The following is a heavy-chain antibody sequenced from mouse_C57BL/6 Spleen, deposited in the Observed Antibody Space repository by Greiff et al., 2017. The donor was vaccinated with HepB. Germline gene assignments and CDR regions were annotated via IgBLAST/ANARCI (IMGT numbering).Heavy chain of an antibody. CDR3: ARGIQLSFAY. J-gene: IGHJ3*01. CDR2: ISDGGSYT. Sequence: DVQLVESGGGLVKPGGSLKLSCAASGFTFSSYAMSWVRQTPEKRLEWVATISDGGSYTYYPDNVKGRFTISRDNAKNNLYLQMSHLKSEDTAMYYCARGIQLSFAYWGQGTLVTVSA. V-gene: IGHV5-4*01. D-gene: IGHD3-1*01. CDR1: GFTFSSYA.